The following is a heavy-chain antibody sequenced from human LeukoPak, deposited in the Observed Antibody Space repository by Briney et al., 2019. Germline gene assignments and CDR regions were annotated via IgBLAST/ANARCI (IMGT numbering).Heavy chain of an antibody. J-gene: IGHJ3*02. V-gene: IGHV3-23*01. D-gene: IGHD3-16*02. CDR1: ALTFSSYA. Sequence: GGSLRLSCAASALTFSSYAMNSGRQAPGKGLEWVSGISGSGDNTYYADSVRGRFSISRDNSRNRLYLRINSLRADDTAIYYLAKGGTLLSGYPRRAFSIWGEGTMVTVSS. CDR3: AKGGTLLSGYPRRAFSI. CDR2: ISGSGDNT.